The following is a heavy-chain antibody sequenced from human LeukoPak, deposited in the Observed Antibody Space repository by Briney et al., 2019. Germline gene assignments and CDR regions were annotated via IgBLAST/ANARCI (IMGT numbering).Heavy chain of an antibody. CDR3: ALPYSGNYYLEDYFDY. CDR1: GFTFRSYW. Sequence: PGGSLRLSCAASGFTFRSYWMHWVRQAPGKGLVWVSRINSDGRTTSYADSVKGRFTISRDNAKNTLYLQTNSLRAEDTAVYYCALPYSGNYYLEDYFDYWGQGTLVTVSS. J-gene: IGHJ4*02. D-gene: IGHD1-26*01. V-gene: IGHV3-74*01. CDR2: INSDGRTT.